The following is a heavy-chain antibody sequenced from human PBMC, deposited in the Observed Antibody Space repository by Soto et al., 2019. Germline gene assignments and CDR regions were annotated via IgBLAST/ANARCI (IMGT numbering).Heavy chain of an antibody. Sequence: QPGGSLRLSCAASGFTFSSYGMHWVRQAPGKGLEWVAVISYDGSNKYYADSVKGRFTISRDNSKNTLYLQMNSLRAEDTAVYYCAKVPEGYSYGFPYYGMDVWGQGTTVTVSS. CDR3: AKVPEGYSYGFPYYGMDV. D-gene: IGHD5-18*01. CDR1: GFTFSSYG. V-gene: IGHV3-30*18. J-gene: IGHJ6*02. CDR2: ISYDGSNK.